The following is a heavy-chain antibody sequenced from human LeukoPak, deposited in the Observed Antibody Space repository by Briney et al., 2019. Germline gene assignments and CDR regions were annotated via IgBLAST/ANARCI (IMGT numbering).Heavy chain of an antibody. CDR3: ARDLVYYDFWSGASGLDY. J-gene: IGHJ4*02. CDR2: ISSSSSTI. CDR1: GFTFSSYS. V-gene: IGHV3-48*04. D-gene: IGHD3-3*01. Sequence: PGGSLRLSCAASGFTFSSYSMNWVRQAPGKGLEWVSYISSSSSTIYYADSVKGRFTISRGNAKNSLYLQMNSLRAEDTAVYYCARDLVYYDFWSGASGLDYWGQGTLVTVSS.